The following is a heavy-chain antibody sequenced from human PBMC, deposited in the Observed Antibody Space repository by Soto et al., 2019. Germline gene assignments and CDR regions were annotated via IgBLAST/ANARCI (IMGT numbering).Heavy chain of an antibody. CDR2: INHSGST. CDR1: GGSGGSFSGYY. Sequence: QVQLQQWGAGLLKPSETLSLTCAVNGGSGGSFSGYYWSWIRQPPGKGLEWIGEINHSGSTNYNPSLKSRVTISVHTPKNQFSLKLSSVTAADTAVYYCARHNYDSSGYYHNYYGMDVWGQGTTVTVSS. V-gene: IGHV4-34*01. J-gene: IGHJ6*02. D-gene: IGHD3-22*01. CDR3: ARHNYDSSGYYHNYYGMDV.